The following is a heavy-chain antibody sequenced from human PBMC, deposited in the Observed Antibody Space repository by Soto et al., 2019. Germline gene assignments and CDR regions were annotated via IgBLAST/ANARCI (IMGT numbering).Heavy chain of an antibody. CDR2: IKSKTDRGTT. Sequence: GGSLRLSCAASGFTFSNAWMSWVRQAPGKGLEWVGRIKSKTDRGTTDYAAPVKGRFTILRDDSKNTLYLQVNSLKTEDTAVYYCTTDPGSSAVNAFDIWGQGTMVTVSS. CDR3: TTDPGSSAVNAFDI. D-gene: IGHD6-6*01. J-gene: IGHJ3*02. V-gene: IGHV3-15*01. CDR1: GFTFSNAW.